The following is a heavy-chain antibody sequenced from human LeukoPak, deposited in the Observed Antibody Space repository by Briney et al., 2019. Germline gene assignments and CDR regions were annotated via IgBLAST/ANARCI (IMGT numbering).Heavy chain of an antibody. J-gene: IGHJ4*02. CDR1: GFTFSSYA. CDR2: IIGSGDST. CDR3: AKVDCSSSSCYK. V-gene: IGHV3-23*01. D-gene: IGHD2-2*02. Sequence: GGSLRLSCAASGFTFSSYAMSWVRGAPGKWLEWVSAIIGSGDSTYYADSVKGRVSISRDDSKNTVHLQMNTLRAEDTAVYYCAKVDCSSSSCYKWGQGTLVTVSS.